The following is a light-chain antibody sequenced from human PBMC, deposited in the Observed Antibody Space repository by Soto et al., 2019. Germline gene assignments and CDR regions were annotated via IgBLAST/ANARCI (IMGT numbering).Light chain of an antibody. Sequence: DIQMTQSPSSLSTSVGVRVTITCRASQSISSFLNWYQQKPGKAPALLIYTASSLQSGVPSRFSGSGSGTDFTLTISSLQPEDFATYHCQQSYSTHPTFGQGTKVEIK. CDR1: QSISSF. CDR3: QQSYSTHPT. CDR2: TAS. V-gene: IGKV1-39*01. J-gene: IGKJ1*01.